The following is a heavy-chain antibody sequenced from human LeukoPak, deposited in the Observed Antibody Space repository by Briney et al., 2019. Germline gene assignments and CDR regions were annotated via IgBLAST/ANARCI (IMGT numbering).Heavy chain of an antibody. D-gene: IGHD1-14*01. Sequence: PSETLSLTCTVSGGSISGSYWSWIRQPPGKGLEWIGYIYTSGSTNSNPSLKSRVTISGDTSNNQFSLRLSSMTATDTAVYYCARHVHGKNHAFDIWGQGTMVAVSS. V-gene: IGHV4-4*09. CDR3: ARHVHGKNHAFDI. CDR1: GGSISGSY. J-gene: IGHJ3*02. CDR2: IYTSGST.